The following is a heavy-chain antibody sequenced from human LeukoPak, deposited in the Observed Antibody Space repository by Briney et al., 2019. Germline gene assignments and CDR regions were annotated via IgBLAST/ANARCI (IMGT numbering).Heavy chain of an antibody. CDR2: LCRSGEYT. Sequence: GGSLRLSCAASGFRFTGYSMSCVRQAPGKGLEWVAGLCRSGEYTYYADSVKGRFTISRDNSKDTVSLQMNILRAEDSAIYSCGKHRPCDTSIPLDAWGQGTTVTVSS. CDR1: GFRFTGYS. V-gene: IGHV3-23*01. D-gene: IGHD2-2*01. J-gene: IGHJ6*02. CDR3: GKHRPCDTSIPLDA.